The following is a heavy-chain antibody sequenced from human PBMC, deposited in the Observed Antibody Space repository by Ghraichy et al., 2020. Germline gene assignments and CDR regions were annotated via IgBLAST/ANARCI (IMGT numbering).Heavy chain of an antibody. CDR1: GFTFSNSR. J-gene: IGHJ4*02. CDR2: ISTDGAI. V-gene: IGHV3-48*02. CDR3: AREAPYSGNWHNFDY. D-gene: IGHD1-26*01. Sequence: GEYLNISCATSGFTFSNSRMDWVRQAPGKGLEWVSYISTDGAIQYADSVKGRFTISRDNAMNSLYLQMSSLRDEDTAVYYCAREAPYSGNWHNFDYWGQGTLVTVSS.